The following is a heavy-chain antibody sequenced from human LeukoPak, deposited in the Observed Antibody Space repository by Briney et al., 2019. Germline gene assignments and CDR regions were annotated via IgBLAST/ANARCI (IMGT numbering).Heavy chain of an antibody. Sequence: GGSLRLSCAASGFTVSSNYMSWVHQAPGKGLEWVSVIYSGGSTYYADSVKGRFTISRDNSKNTLYLQMNSLRAEDTAVYYCARDLSVSDYYDSSGSRGAFDIWGQGTMVTVSS. V-gene: IGHV3-66*01. J-gene: IGHJ3*02. CDR2: IYSGGST. CDR3: ARDLSVSDYYDSSGSRGAFDI. CDR1: GFTVSSNY. D-gene: IGHD3-22*01.